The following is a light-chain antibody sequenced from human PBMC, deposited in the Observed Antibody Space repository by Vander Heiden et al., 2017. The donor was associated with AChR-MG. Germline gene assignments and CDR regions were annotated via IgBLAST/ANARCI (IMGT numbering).Light chain of an antibody. V-gene: IGLV2-14*01. CDR2: DVS. CDR1: SSDVGGYNY. CDR3: SSYTSSSTLDVV. J-gene: IGLJ2*01. Sequence: QSALTQPASVSGSPGQSITIPCTGTSSDVGGYNYVSWYQQHPSKAPKLMIYDVSNRPSGVSNRFSGSKSGNTASLTISGLQAEDEADYYCSSYTSSSTLDVVFGGGTKLTVL.